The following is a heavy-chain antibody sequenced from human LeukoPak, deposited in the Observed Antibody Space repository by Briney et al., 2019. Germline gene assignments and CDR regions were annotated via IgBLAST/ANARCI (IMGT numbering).Heavy chain of an antibody. CDR3: ASLEWLAYFDY. CDR2: INHSGST. V-gene: IGHV4-34*01. Sequence: PSETLSLTCAVYGGSFSGYYWSWIRQPPRKGLEWIGEINHSGSTNYNPSLKSRVTISVDTSKNQFSLKLSSVTAADTAVYYCASLEWLAYFDYWGQGTLVTVSS. CDR1: GGSFSGYY. D-gene: IGHD6-19*01. J-gene: IGHJ4*02.